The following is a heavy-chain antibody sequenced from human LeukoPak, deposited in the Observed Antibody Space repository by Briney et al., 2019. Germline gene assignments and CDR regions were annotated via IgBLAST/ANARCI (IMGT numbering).Heavy chain of an antibody. CDR2: ISSSGSTI. Sequence: GGSLRLSCAASGFTFSDYYMSWIRQAPGKGLEWVSYISSSGSTIYYADSVKGRFTISRDNAKNSLYLQMNSLRAEDTAVYYCAREYCSGGSCYWGLNWFDPWGQGTLVTVSS. D-gene: IGHD2-15*01. CDR1: GFTFSDYY. CDR3: AREYCSGGSCYWGLNWFDP. J-gene: IGHJ5*02. V-gene: IGHV3-11*04.